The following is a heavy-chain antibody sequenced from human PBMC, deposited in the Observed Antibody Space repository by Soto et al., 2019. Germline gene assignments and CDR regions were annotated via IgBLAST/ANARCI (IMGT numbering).Heavy chain of an antibody. V-gene: IGHV4-39*01. CDR1: GGSITRNNHY. D-gene: IGHD3-22*01. CDR2: ILYSGST. CDR3: AGGDYYHSSGYYFYYYTMDV. J-gene: IGHJ6*02. Sequence: ASETLSLTCIVSGGSITRNNHYWGWIRQSPGKGLEWIGSILYSGSTNYNPSLKSRVTLSVETSKNQFSLKMSSVTAADTALYYCAGGDYYHSSGYYFYYYTMDVWGQGTTVTV.